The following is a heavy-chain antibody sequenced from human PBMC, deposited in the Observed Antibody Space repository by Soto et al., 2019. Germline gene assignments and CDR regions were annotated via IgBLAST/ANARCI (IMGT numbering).Heavy chain of an antibody. CDR1: GYTFTSYA. J-gene: IGHJ4*02. Sequence: QVQLVQSGAEEKKPGASVKVSCKASGYTFTSYAMHWVRQAPGQRLEWMGWINAGNGNTKYSQKFPGKVTIPRDTSANTVYMELSSLRSEDTAVYYCARVSGWYFLDYWGQGTLVTVSS. D-gene: IGHD6-19*01. V-gene: IGHV1-3*05. CDR3: ARVSGWYFLDY. CDR2: INAGNGNT.